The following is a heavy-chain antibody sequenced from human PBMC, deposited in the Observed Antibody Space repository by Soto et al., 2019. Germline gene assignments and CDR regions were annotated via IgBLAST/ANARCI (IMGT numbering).Heavy chain of an antibody. Sequence: PSETLSLTCTVSGGSICSSSYYWGWIRQPPGKGLEWIGSIYDRGSTYSNPSLKSRLTTSLDTSKNQFSLKLTSVTAADTAVYYCARHGYTSGRTYFDYWGQGTLVTVSS. V-gene: IGHV4-39*01. D-gene: IGHD6-19*01. J-gene: IGHJ4*02. CDR2: IYDRGST. CDR3: ARHGYTSGRTYFDY. CDR1: GGSICSSSYY.